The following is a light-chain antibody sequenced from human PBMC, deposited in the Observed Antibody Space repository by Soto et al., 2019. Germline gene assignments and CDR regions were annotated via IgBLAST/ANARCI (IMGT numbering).Light chain of an antibody. J-gene: IGLJ1*01. V-gene: IGLV2-23*02. CDR1: SSDVGSYNL. CDR2: EVS. CDR3: CSYAGSSTYYV. Sequence: QSALTQPASVSGSPGQSITISCTGTSSDVGSYNLVSWYQQHPGKAPKVMIYEVSKRPSGVSNRFSGSKSGNTASLTISGLQAEDEADYYCCSYAGSSTYYVFGTGTMVTVL.